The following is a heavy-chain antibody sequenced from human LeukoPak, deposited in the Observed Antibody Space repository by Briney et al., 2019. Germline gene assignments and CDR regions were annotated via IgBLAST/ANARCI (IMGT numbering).Heavy chain of an antibody. CDR2: IYYSGST. J-gene: IGHJ4*02. V-gene: IGHV4-59*08. Sequence: SETLSLTCTVSGGSISSYYWSWIRQPPGKGLEWIGYIYYSGSTNYNPSLKSRVTISVDTSKNQFSLKLSSVTAADTAVYYCARALYSNFLFYYWGQGTLVTVSS. CDR3: ARALYSNFLFYY. D-gene: IGHD4-11*01. CDR1: GGSISSYY.